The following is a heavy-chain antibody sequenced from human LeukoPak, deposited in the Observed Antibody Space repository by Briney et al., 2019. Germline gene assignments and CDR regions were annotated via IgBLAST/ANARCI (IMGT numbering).Heavy chain of an antibody. CDR3: AREPRSSSDPYYFDF. D-gene: IGHD6-25*01. J-gene: IGHJ4*02. V-gene: IGHV4-59*01. CDR1: GGSIRTYY. Sequence: SETLSLTSTVSGGSIRTYYWSWIRQPPGKGLEWIGYIYYSGSTNYNPSLKSRVTISVDMSKNQFSLKLSSVTAADTAVYYCAREPRSSSDPYYFDFWGQGTLVTVSS. CDR2: IYYSGST.